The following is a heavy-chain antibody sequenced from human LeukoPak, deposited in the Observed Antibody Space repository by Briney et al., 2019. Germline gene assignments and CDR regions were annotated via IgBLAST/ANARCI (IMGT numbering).Heavy chain of an antibody. CDR2: IYYSGST. CDR1: GGSISSGDYY. J-gene: IGHJ4*02. Sequence: SETVSLTCNVSGGSISSGDYYWSWIRQPPGKGLEWIGYIYYSGSTYYNPSLKSRVTISVDTSKNQFSLKLSSVTAADTAVYYCAREHEGYFDYWGQGTLVTVSS. CDR3: AREHEGYFDY. V-gene: IGHV4-30-4*01.